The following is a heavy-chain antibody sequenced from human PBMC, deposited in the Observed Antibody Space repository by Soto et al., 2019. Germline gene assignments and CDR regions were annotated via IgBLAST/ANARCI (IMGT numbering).Heavy chain of an antibody. CDR1: GFTFSSYA. CDR3: VKGEYYYDSRGYYPFDY. Sequence: GGSLRLSCSASGFTFSSYAMHWVRQAPGKGLEYVSSISTNGGSTHYADSVKGRFTISRDNSKNTQYLQMSSLRADDTAVYYCVKGEYYYDSRGYYPFDYGGQGTLVTVSS. J-gene: IGHJ4*02. V-gene: IGHV3-64D*06. D-gene: IGHD3-22*01. CDR2: ISTNGGST.